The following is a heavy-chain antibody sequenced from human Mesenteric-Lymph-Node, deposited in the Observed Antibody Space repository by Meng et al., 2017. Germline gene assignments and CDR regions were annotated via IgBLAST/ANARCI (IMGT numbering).Heavy chain of an antibody. V-gene: IGHV1-46*01. CDR3: ARDPDPIAVSGCQYYYGMDV. J-gene: IGHJ6*02. CDR1: GYTFTSYY. Sequence: ASVKVSCKASGYTFTSYYMHWVRQAPGQGLEWMGIINPSGGSTSYAQKFEGRVTMTRDTSTSTVYMELSSLRSEDTAVYYGARDPDPIAVSGCQYYYGMDVWGQGTTVTVSS. CDR2: INPSGGST. D-gene: IGHD6-19*01.